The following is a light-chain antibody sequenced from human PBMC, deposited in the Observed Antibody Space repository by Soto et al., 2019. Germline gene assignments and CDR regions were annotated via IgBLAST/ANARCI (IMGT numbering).Light chain of an antibody. V-gene: IGKV3-11*01. J-gene: IGKJ2*01. CDR3: QQRSNWPPT. CDR1: KSVSSY. CDR2: DAS. Sequence: EIVLTQSPATLSLSPGERATLSCRASKSVSSYLDWYQQKHGQAPRLLIYDASNRAAGIPARFSGSGSGTDFTLTISSLEPEDCAVYYCQQRSNWPPTFGQGTKLEIK.